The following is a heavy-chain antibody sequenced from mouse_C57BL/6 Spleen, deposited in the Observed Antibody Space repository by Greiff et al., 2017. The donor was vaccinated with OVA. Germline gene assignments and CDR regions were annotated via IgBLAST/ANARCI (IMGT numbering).Heavy chain of an antibody. CDR3: ATYYSNFPWFAY. D-gene: IGHD2-5*01. CDR2: IYPRSGNT. V-gene: IGHV1-81*01. J-gene: IGHJ3*01. Sequence: QVQLQQSGAELARPGASVKLSCKASGYTFTSYGISWVKQRTGQGLEWIGEIYPRSGNTYYNEKFKGKATLTADKSSSTAYMELRSLTSEDSAVYFCATYYSNFPWFAYWGQGTLVTVSA. CDR1: GYTFTSYG.